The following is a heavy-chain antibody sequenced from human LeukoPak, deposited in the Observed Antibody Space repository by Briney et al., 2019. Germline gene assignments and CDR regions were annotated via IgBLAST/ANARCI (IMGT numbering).Heavy chain of an antibody. CDR2: ISAYNGNT. J-gene: IGHJ6*03. V-gene: IGHV1-18*01. CDR3: ARDPSRGYSSSWFYYYYYMDV. CDR1: GYTFTSYG. Sequence: EASEKVSCKASGYTFTSYGISWVRQAPGQGLEWMGWISAYNGNTNYAQKLQGRVTMTTDTSTSTAYMELRSLRSDDTAVYYCARDPSRGYSSSWFYYYYYMDVWGKGTMVTVSS. D-gene: IGHD6-13*01.